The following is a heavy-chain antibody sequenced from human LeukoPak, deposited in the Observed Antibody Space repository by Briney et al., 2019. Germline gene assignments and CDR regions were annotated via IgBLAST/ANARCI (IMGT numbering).Heavy chain of an antibody. CDR1: GGSISTTYYY. V-gene: IGHV4-39*07. CDR2: IYYSGST. CDR3: AEGAGSFDY. J-gene: IGHJ4*02. D-gene: IGHD1-26*01. Sequence: PSETLSLTCIVSGGSISTTYYYWGWIRQPPGRGLEWIGSIYYSGSTYYNPSLKSRVTISVDTSKNQFSLKLSSVTAADTAVYYCAEGAGSFDYWGQGTLVTVSS.